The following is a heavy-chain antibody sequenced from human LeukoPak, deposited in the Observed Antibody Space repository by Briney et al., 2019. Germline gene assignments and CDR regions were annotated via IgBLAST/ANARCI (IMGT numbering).Heavy chain of an antibody. V-gene: IGHV4-59*12. Sequence: PSETLSLTCTVSGGSISSYYWSWIRQPPGKGLEWIGFIYYSGSTNYNPSLKSRVTISVDTSKNQFSLKLSSVTAADTAVYYCARRGREPRRYFQHWGQGTLVTVSS. J-gene: IGHJ1*01. CDR3: ARRGREPRRYFQH. D-gene: IGHD1-14*01. CDR1: GGSISSYY. CDR2: IYYSGST.